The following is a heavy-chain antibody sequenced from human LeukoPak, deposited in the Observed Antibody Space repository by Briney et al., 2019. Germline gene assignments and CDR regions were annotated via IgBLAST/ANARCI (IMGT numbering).Heavy chain of an antibody. CDR2: IKQDGSEK. J-gene: IGHJ3*02. V-gene: IGHV3-7*01. CDR3: ARDHSSSGADDAFDI. Sequence: GGSLRLSCAASGFTFSSYSMSWVRQAPGKGLEWVANIKQDGSEKNYVDSVKGRFTISRDNAKNSLFLQMNSLRAEDTAVYYCARDHSSSGADDAFDIRGQGTMVTVSS. D-gene: IGHD1-26*01. CDR1: GFTFSSYS.